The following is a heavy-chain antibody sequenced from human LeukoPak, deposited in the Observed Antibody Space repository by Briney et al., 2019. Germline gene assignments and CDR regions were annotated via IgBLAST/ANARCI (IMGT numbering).Heavy chain of an antibody. Sequence: HGESLKISCKGSGYSFTSYWIGWVRQMPGKGLEWMGIIYPGDSDTRYSPSFQGQVTISADKSISTAYLQWSSPKASDTAMYYCARSVVAATPYNWFDPWGQGTLVTVSS. CDR2: IYPGDSDT. D-gene: IGHD2-15*01. CDR3: ARSVVAATPYNWFDP. J-gene: IGHJ5*02. V-gene: IGHV5-51*01. CDR1: GYSFTSYW.